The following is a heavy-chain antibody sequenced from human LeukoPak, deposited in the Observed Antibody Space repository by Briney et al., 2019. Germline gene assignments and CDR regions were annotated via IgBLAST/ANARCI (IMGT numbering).Heavy chain of an antibody. Sequence: GGSLRLSCAASGFTFSSYWMSWVRQAPGKGLEWVANIKQDGSEKYYVDSVKGRFTISRDSAKNSLYLQMNSLRAEDTAVYYCARESRGGKADYWGQGTLVTVSS. CDR2: IKQDGSEK. CDR3: ARESRGGKADY. J-gene: IGHJ4*02. V-gene: IGHV3-7*01. CDR1: GFTFSSYW. D-gene: IGHD2-15*01.